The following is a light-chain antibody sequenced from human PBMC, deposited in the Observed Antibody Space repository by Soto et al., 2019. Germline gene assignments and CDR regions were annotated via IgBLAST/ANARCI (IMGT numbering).Light chain of an antibody. CDR1: QSISTY. Sequence: DIQMTQSPSSLSAPVGDRVTITCRASQSISTYLNWYQQKPGKAPKLLIYAASSLQSGVPSRFSGSGSGTDFTLTISSLQPEDFATYSCQQSYSTPLTFGGGTKVEIK. CDR2: AAS. V-gene: IGKV1-39*01. J-gene: IGKJ4*01. CDR3: QQSYSTPLT.